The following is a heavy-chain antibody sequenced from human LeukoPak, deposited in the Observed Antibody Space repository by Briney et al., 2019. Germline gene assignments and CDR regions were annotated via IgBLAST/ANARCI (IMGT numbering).Heavy chain of an antibody. J-gene: IGHJ5*02. D-gene: IGHD2-15*01. CDR1: GFTLSDYY. CDR2: ISSSGSTI. Sequence: GGSLRLSCAASGFTLSDYYLSWIRQAPGKGLEWVSYISSSGSTIYYADSVKGRFTISRDNAKNSLYLQMNSLRAEDTAVYYCARDSQYCSGGSCYSFDPWGQGTLVTVSS. V-gene: IGHV3-11*01. CDR3: ARDSQYCSGGSCYSFDP.